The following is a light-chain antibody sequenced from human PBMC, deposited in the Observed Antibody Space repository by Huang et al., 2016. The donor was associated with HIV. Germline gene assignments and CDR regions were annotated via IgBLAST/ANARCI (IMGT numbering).Light chain of an antibody. Sequence: EIVLTQSPDTLSLSPGERGALSCRASQNVTNDYLAWYQQKSGQAPRLLIYGSSGRATGVPVRFGGSVSGAEFILTIDRLESEDFASYYCQQYSTLPWTFGPGTKLEVK. V-gene: IGKV3-20*01. CDR2: GSS. CDR1: QNVTNDY. CDR3: QQYSTLPWT. J-gene: IGKJ1*01.